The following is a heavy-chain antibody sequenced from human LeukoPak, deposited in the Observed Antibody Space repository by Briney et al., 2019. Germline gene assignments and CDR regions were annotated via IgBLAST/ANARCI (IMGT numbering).Heavy chain of an antibody. CDR3: ARGPPPDFDY. CDR2: IHPSGST. J-gene: IGHJ4*02. V-gene: IGHV4-4*07. CDR1: GDSISSYY. Sequence: SETLSLTCTVSGDSISSYYWSWTRQPAGKGLEWIGRIHPSGSTNYNPSLKSRVTLSVDTSKNQFSLKLSSVTAADTAVYYCARGPPPDFDYWGRGTLVTVSS.